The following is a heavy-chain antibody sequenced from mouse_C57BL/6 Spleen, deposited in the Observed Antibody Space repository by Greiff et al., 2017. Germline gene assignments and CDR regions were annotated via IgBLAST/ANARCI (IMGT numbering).Heavy chain of an antibody. D-gene: IGHD3-1*01. Sequence: QVQLQQPGAELVKPGASVKLSCKASGYTFTSYWITWVKQRPGQGLEWIGDIYPGSGSTNYNEKFKSKATLTVETSSSTAYMQLSSLTSEDSAVYYCARAERAAWFAYWGQGTLVTVSA. V-gene: IGHV1-55*01. CDR2: IYPGSGST. J-gene: IGHJ3*01. CDR1: GYTFTSYW. CDR3: ARAERAAWFAY.